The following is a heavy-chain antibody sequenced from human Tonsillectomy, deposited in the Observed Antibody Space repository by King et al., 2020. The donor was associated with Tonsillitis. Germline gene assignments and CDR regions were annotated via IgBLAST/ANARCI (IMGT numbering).Heavy chain of an antibody. V-gene: IGHV3-7*03. CDR3: ARGSEYYDILTGYFDY. D-gene: IGHD3-9*01. Sequence: QLVQSGGGLVQPGGSLRLSCAASGFTFSSYWMNWVRQAPGKGLEWVANLKQDVSEIHYVDSVKGRFTISRDNAKNSLYLQMNSLRAEDTAVYYCARGSEYYDILTGYFDYWGQGTLVIVSS. CDR2: LKQDVSEI. CDR1: GFTFSSYW. J-gene: IGHJ4*02.